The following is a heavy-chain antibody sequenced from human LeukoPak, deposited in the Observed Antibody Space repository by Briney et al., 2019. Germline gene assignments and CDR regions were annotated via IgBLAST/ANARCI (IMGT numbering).Heavy chain of an antibody. D-gene: IGHD6-19*01. Sequence: GGSLRLSCTASGFTFSSHWMHWVHQAPGKGLEWVSLISSVGSTYYADSVKGRFTISRDNSKNTLYLQMNSLRAEDTAVYYCARDQYSSNWYVHHWGQGTLVTVS. V-gene: IGHV3-53*01. J-gene: IGHJ1*01. CDR1: GFTFSSHW. CDR2: ISSVGST. CDR3: ARDQYSSNWYVHH.